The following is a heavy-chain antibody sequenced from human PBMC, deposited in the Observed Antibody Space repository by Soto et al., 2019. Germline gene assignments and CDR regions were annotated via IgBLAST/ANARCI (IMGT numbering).Heavy chain of an antibody. CDR2: FSSSSSTT. CDR3: ARAVCSGGSCYGNFDL. V-gene: IGHV3-48*01. J-gene: IGHJ2*01. D-gene: IGHD2-15*01. Sequence: EVQLVESGGGLVQPGGSLRLSCAASGFTFSSYNTNWVRQAPGKGLEWVSYFSSSSSTTYYADSVKGRFTISRDNAKNSLYLQMNSLRAEDTAVYYCARAVCSGGSCYGNFDLWGRGTLVTVSS. CDR1: GFTFSSYN.